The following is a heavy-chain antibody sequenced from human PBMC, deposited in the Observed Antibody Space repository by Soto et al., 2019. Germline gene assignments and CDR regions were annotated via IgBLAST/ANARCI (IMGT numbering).Heavy chain of an antibody. J-gene: IGHJ6*02. CDR1: GGTFSSYA. CDR2: IIPIFGTA. CDR3: ARDGGVNGDYVLGNGMDV. Sequence: QVQLVQSGAEVKKPGSSVKVSCKASGGTFSSYAISWVRQAPGQGLEWMGGIIPIFGTANYAQTFQGRVTITADESTSTAYMELSSLRSEDTAVYYCARDGGVNGDYVLGNGMDVWGQGTTVTVAS. V-gene: IGHV1-69*01. D-gene: IGHD3-16*01.